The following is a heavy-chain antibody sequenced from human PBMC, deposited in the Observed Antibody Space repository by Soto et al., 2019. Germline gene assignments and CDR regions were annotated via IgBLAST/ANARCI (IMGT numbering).Heavy chain of an antibody. V-gene: IGHV5-10-1*01. J-gene: IGHJ6*02. D-gene: IGHD3-16*01. CDR3: ATLGRDYYGMDV. Sequence: PGVSLKVWCKGAGGSCTNFWSSWVSQMPGKGLEWMGRIDPSDSYTNYSPSFQGHVTISADKSISTAYLQWSSLKASDTAMYYCATLGRDYYGMDVWGQGTTVTVSS. CDR1: GGSCTNFW. CDR2: IDPSDSYT.